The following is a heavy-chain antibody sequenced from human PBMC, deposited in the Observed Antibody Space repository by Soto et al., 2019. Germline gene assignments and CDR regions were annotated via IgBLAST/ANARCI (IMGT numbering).Heavy chain of an antibody. Sequence: PGGSLRLSCAASGFTFRDYYMSWIRQAPGKGLEWVSSISSSGSSIYYADSVKGRFTISRDNAKNSLYLQMNSLRPEDTAVYYCARLDTGWRYYYYGMDVWGQGTTVTVSS. CDR1: GFTFRDYY. CDR2: ISSSGSSI. V-gene: IGHV3-11*01. D-gene: IGHD1-1*01. CDR3: ARLDTGWRYYYYGMDV. J-gene: IGHJ6*02.